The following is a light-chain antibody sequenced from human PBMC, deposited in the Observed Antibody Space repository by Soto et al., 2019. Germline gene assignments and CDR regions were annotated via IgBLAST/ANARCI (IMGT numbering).Light chain of an antibody. CDR2: WAS. V-gene: IGKV4-1*01. CDR1: QSVLSSSNNKNF. J-gene: IGKJ2*01. Sequence: DIVMTQSPDSLAVSLGERATINCKSSQSVLSSSNNKNFLAWYQQKPGQSPKLLIYWASTRESGVPDRFSGSGSGTDFTLTISSLQAEDVAVYYCKQYYRFPYTFGQGTKLEIK. CDR3: KQYYRFPYT.